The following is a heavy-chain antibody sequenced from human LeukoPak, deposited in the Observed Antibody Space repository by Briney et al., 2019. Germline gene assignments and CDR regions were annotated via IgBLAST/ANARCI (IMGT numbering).Heavy chain of an antibody. D-gene: IGHD6-13*01. J-gene: IGHJ6*03. CDR3: ARPPAATEDYYYYMDV. CDR2: IKQDGSEK. CDR1: GFTFSSYW. Sequence: GGSLRLSCAASGFTFSSYWMSWVRQAPGKGLEWVANIKQDGSEKYYVDSVKGRFTISRDNSKNTLYLQMHSLRAEDAAVYYCARPPAATEDYYYYMDVWGKGTTVTVSS. V-gene: IGHV3-7*01.